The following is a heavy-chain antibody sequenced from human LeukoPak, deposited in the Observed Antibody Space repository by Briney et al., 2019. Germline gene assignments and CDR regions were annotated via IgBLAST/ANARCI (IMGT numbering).Heavy chain of an antibody. CDR2: INPNSGGT. J-gene: IGHJ2*01. D-gene: IGHD6-19*01. V-gene: IGHV1-2*02. CDR1: GYTFTGYY. CDR3: AKTVAGYWYFDL. Sequence: ASVKVSCKASGYTFTGYYMHWVRQAPGQGLAWMGWINPNSGGTNYAQKFQGRVTMTRDTSISTAYMELSRLRSDDTAVYYCAKTVAGYWYFDLWGRGTLVTVSS.